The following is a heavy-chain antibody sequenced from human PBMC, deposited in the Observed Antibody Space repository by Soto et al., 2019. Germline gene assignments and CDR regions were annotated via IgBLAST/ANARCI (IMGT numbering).Heavy chain of an antibody. Sequence: SETLSLTCTVSGGSISSGVYYWSWIRQHPGKGLEWIGYIYYSGSTYYNPSLKSRVTISVDTSKNQFSLKLSSVTAADTAVYYCARAPRAASWFDPWGQGTLVTVSS. CDR2: IYYSGST. V-gene: IGHV4-31*03. CDR1: GGSISSGVYY. CDR3: ARAPRAASWFDP. J-gene: IGHJ5*02. D-gene: IGHD2-15*01.